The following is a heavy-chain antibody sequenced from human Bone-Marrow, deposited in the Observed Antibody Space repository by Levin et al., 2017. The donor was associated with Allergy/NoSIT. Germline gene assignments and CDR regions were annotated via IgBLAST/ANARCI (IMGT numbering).Heavy chain of an antibody. D-gene: IGHD4/OR15-4a*01. CDR3: TRNYAEFCPLMRCYHDAWWFEP. J-gene: IGHJ5*02. CDR1: GGSIGSSSYY. Sequence: GSLRLSCTVSGGSIGSSSYYWGWIRQPPGKGLEWIGSISYSGSTYYNPSLNSRVTISIDTSKTQFFLQLTDVTAADTAVYCCTRNYAEFCPLMRCYHDAWWFEPLGPGTLVTVSS. CDR2: ISYSGST. V-gene: IGHV4-39*01.